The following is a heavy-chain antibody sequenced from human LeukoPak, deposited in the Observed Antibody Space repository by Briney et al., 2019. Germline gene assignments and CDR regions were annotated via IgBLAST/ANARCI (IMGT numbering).Heavy chain of an antibody. D-gene: IGHD2-15*01. V-gene: IGHV3-30*18. CDR3: AKRTEYCSGGSCYHYGMEV. Sequence: GGSLRLSCAASGFTFSGYGMHWVRQAPGKGLEWVGFISYDGTKTHYADSVKGRFTSSRDNSKNTLYLQMISSVEDTAVYYCAKRTEYCSGGSCYHYGMEVWGQGTTVTVSS. CDR2: ISYDGTKT. J-gene: IGHJ6*02. CDR1: GFTFSGYG.